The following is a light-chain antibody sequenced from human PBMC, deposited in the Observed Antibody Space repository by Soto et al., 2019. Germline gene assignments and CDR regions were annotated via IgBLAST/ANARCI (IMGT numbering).Light chain of an antibody. V-gene: IGKV1-27*01. CDR3: QKYNGAPRA. CDR2: AAS. J-gene: IGKJ1*01. Sequence: DIQMTQSPSSLSASVGDRVTITCRASQGISNYLAWYQQSPGKTPKLLIYAASTLQSGVPSRFSGSGPGTDFTLTISSLQPEYVANDYCQKYNGAPRAFGQGTKVEIK. CDR1: QGISNY.